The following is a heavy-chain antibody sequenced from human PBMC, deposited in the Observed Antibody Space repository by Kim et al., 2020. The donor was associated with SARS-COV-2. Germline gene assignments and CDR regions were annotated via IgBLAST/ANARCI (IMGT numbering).Heavy chain of an antibody. Sequence: GGSLRLSCAASGFTFSSYWMHWVRQSPGKGLVWVSRIKSDGSSTNYADSVKGRFIISRDNAKNTLFLQMNSLGGEDTAVYYCAREPKVDPASPRQYDALDVWGQGTMVTVAS. CDR1: GFTFSSYW. CDR3: AREPKVDPASPRQYDALDV. D-gene: IGHD4-4*01. CDR2: IKSDGSST. V-gene: IGHV3-74*01. J-gene: IGHJ3*01.